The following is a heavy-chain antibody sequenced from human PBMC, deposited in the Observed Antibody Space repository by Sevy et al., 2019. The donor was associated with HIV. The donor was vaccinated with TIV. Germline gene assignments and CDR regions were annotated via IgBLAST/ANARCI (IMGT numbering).Heavy chain of an antibody. CDR2: IFYSGST. Sequence: SETLSLTCTVSGGSISSYYWSWIRQPPGKGLEWIGYIFYSGSTYYNPSLKHRVTISVDTSKNQFSLKLTSVTAADTAVYYCATISQRVVGFFDYWGQGTLVTVSS. V-gene: IGHV4-59*12. CDR3: ATISQRVVGFFDY. J-gene: IGHJ4*02. D-gene: IGHD3-3*02. CDR1: GGSISSYY.